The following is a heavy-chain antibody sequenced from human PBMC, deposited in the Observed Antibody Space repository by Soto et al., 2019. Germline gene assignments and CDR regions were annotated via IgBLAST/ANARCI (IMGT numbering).Heavy chain of an antibody. CDR1: GYTFSSYT. CDR2: ISPDDGNT. D-gene: IGHD3-10*01. Sequence: QIQLAQSGGEVKRPGASVKVSCKTSGYTFSSYTVAWVRQAPGQGLEWLGWISPDDGNTEYEQKFQGRVFMTADTLTNTAYFELTSLKYDDTAVYYCARVEAPFGESLHWGQGTPVTVSA. V-gene: IGHV1-18*01. CDR3: ARVEAPFGESLH. J-gene: IGHJ4*02.